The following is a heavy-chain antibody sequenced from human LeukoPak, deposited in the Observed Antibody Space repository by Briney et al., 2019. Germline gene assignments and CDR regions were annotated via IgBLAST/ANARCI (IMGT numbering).Heavy chain of an antibody. V-gene: IGHV4-59*01. J-gene: IGHJ4*02. CDR3: ARGLYSSSWYFDY. CDR2: IYYSGST. Sequence: SETLSLTCTVSGGSISSYYWSWIRQPPGKGLEWIGYIYYSGSTNYNPSLKSRVTISVDTSKNQFSLKLSSVTAADTAVYYCARGLYSSSWYFDYWGQGTLVTVSS. D-gene: IGHD6-13*01. CDR1: GGSISSYY.